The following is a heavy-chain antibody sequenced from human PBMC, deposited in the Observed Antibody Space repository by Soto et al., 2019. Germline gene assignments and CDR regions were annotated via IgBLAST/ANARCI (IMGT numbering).Heavy chain of an antibody. V-gene: IGHV3-30-3*01. D-gene: IGHD6-13*01. CDR1: GFTFSSYA. J-gene: IGHJ4*02. Sequence: QVQLVESGGGVVQPGRSLRLSCAASGFTFSSYAMHWVRQAPGKGLEWVAVISYDGSNKYYADSVKGRFTISRDNAKNTLDLQMNSLRAEDTAVYYCARDPTLSSSWYLGHFDYWGQGTLVTVSS. CDR3: ARDPTLSSSWYLGHFDY. CDR2: ISYDGSNK.